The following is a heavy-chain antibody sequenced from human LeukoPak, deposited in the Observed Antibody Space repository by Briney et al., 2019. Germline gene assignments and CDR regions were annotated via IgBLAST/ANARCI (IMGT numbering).Heavy chain of an antibody. CDR2: IRYDGTQK. V-gene: IGHV3-30*02. CDR3: AKGLWLGGGGFLDY. D-gene: IGHD6-19*01. J-gene: IGHJ4*02. Sequence: GGSLRLSCAASGFTFSSFGMHWVRQAPGKGLEWVAFIRYDGTQKYYTNSVKGRFTISRDDSKSTLYLQMNSLTPEDTAVYYCAKGLWLGGGGFLDYWGQGILVTVSS. CDR1: GFTFSSFG.